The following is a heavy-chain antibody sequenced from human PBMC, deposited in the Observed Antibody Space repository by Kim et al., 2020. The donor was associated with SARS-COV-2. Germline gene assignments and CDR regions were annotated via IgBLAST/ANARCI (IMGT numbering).Heavy chain of an antibody. V-gene: IGHV7-4-1*02. CDR3: ARDSNWFGP. Sequence: ASVKVSCKASGYTFTNSAINWVRQAPGQGLEWMGRINTNTGNPTYAQGFTVRFVFSLDTSVTTAYLQITSLKAEDTAVYYYARDSNWFGPWGQGTLVNVSS. J-gene: IGHJ5*02. CDR2: INTNTGNP. CDR1: GYTFTNSA.